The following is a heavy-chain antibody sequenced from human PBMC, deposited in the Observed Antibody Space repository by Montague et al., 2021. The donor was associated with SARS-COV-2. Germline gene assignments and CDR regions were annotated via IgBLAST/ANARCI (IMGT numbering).Heavy chain of an antibody. D-gene: IGHD3-3*01. CDR3: ARKASRGLTIFGVVTASYYFDY. Sequence: SETLSLTCTVSGGSISSSSYYWGWIRQPPGKGLEWIGSIYYSGSTYYNLSLKSRVTISVDTSKNQFSLKLSSVTAADTAVYYCARKASRGLTIFGVVTASYYFDYWGQGTLVTVSS. CDR1: GGSISSSSYY. J-gene: IGHJ4*02. CDR2: IYYSGST. V-gene: IGHV4-39*01.